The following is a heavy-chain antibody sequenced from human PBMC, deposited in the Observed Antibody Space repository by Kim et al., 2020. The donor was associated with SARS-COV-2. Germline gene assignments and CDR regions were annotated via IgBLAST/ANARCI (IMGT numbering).Heavy chain of an antibody. CDR2: ISYDGSNK. Sequence: GGSLRLSCAASGFTFSSYGMHWVRQAPGKGLEWVAVISYDGSNKYSADSVKGRFTISRDNSKSTLYLQMNRLRAEDTAVYYCAKDGGYRAMGALVSADYWGQGTLVTVSS. CDR1: GFTFSSYG. D-gene: IGHD1-26*01. CDR3: AKDGGYRAMGALVSADY. V-gene: IGHV3-30*18. J-gene: IGHJ4*02.